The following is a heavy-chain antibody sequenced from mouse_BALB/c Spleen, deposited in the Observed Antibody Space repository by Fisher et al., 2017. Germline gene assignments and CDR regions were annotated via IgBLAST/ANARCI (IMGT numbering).Heavy chain of an antibody. CDR3: ARQGDFDA. Sequence: RFTISRDNAKNTLYLQMSSLRSEDTAMYYCARQGDFDAWGAGTTVTVSS. V-gene: IGHV5-9-3*01. J-gene: IGHJ1*01.